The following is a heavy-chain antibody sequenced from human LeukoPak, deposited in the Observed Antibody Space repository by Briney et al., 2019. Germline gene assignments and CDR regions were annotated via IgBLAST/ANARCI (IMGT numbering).Heavy chain of an antibody. Sequence: ASVKVSCKASGYTFTSYGISWVRQAPGQGLEWMGWIGAYNGKTNYAQKFQGRVTMTTDTPTSTAYMELRSLRSDDTAVYYCAREHYDILTDYYNEWDYYGMDVWGQGTTVTVSS. CDR2: IGAYNGKT. D-gene: IGHD3-9*01. CDR1: GYTFTSYG. J-gene: IGHJ6*02. CDR3: AREHYDILTDYYNEWDYYGMDV. V-gene: IGHV1-18*01.